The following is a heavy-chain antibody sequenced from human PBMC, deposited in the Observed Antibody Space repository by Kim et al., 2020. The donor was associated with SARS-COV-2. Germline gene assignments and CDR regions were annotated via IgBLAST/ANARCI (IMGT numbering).Heavy chain of an antibody. CDR3: ASGSIFDQ. J-gene: IGHJ4*02. D-gene: IGHD6-6*01. V-gene: IGHV3-53*01. Sequence: GGSTKYGDSVKGRFTISRDNSKNTLYLQMNSLRAEDTAVYYCASGSIFDQWGQGTLVTVSS. CDR2: GGST.